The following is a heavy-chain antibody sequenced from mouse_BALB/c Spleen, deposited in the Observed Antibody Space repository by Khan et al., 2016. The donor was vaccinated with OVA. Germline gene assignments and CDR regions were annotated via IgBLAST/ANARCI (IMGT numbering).Heavy chain of an antibody. CDR3: AREEALYYFDY. CDR1: GYIFTNYW. CDR2: IYPGTDNS. Sequence: QVQLKQSGAELVRPGASVKLSCKTSGYIFTNYWIHWVKQRSGQGLEWIARIYPGTDNSYYNEKLKDRATLTADKSSSTVYMQLSSLKSEDSAVYFCAREEALYYFDYWGQGTTLTVSS. V-gene: IGHV1-76*01. J-gene: IGHJ2*01. D-gene: IGHD3-2*02.